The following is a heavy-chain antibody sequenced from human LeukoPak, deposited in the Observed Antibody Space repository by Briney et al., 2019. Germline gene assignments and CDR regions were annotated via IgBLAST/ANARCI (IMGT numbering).Heavy chain of an antibody. J-gene: IGHJ4*02. CDR2: ISSSGSTI. CDR1: GFTFSSYE. Sequence: SGGSLRLSCGASGFTFSSYEMNWVRQAPGKGREWVSYISSSGSTIYYADSVKGRFTISRDNAKNSLYLQMNSLRAEDTAVYYCAREIFSSSSEGFDYWGQGTLVTVSS. D-gene: IGHD6-6*01. CDR3: AREIFSSSSEGFDY. V-gene: IGHV3-48*03.